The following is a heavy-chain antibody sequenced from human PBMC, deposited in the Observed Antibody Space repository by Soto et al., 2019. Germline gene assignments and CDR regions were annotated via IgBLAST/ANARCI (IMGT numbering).Heavy chain of an antibody. CDR2: IKNDGSEK. V-gene: IGHV3-7*01. CDR3: AREAF. J-gene: IGHJ4*02. CDR1: GFTFSRYW. Sequence: EVQLVESGGGLVQPGGSLRLSCAGSGFTFSRYWMSWVRQAPGKGLEWVANIKNDGSEKKDVDSVKGRLTISRDNAKNSLYLQMNSLRVEDTAVYYCAREAFWGQGTVVTVYS.